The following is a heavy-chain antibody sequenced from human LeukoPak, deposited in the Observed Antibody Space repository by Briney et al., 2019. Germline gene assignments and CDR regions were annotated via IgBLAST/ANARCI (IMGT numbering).Heavy chain of an antibody. Sequence: SETLSLTCAVYGGSISGYYWSWIRQPPGKGLEWIGEINHSGSTNYNPSLKSRVTISVDTSKNQFSLKLSSVTAADTAVYYCARRIALYYGDYGWYFDLWGRGTLVTVSS. CDR2: INHSGST. D-gene: IGHD4-17*01. CDR3: ARRIALYYGDYGWYFDL. V-gene: IGHV4-34*01. CDR1: GGSISGYY. J-gene: IGHJ2*01.